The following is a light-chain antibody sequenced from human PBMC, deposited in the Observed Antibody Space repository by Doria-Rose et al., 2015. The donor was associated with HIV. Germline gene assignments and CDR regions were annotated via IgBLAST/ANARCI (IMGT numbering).Light chain of an antibody. V-gene: IGKV3-15*01. CDR3: QQYSQWPPYT. J-gene: IGKJ2*01. CDR2: RAS. Sequence: ATLSVSPGERATLSCRARQGIVNDLSWDQQKPGQAPRLLIYRASIRATGIPPRFTGGGSGTEFTLTTSSLQSEDFAVYFCQQYSQWPPYTFGQGTKLEVK. CDR1: QGIVND.